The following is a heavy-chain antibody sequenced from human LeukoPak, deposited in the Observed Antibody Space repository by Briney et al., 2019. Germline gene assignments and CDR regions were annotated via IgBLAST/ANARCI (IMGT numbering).Heavy chain of an antibody. CDR3: AREPKNCGGDCFVLLYL. D-gene: IGHD2-21*02. CDR1: GFTFSSHS. Sequence: GGSLRLSCTASGFTFSSHSMSWLRQAPGKGLEWVSVISGSGDSSYYADSVKGRFTISRDNSKNTLYLQMNSLRADDTALYYCAREPKNCGGDCFVLLYLWGQGTLVTVSS. CDR2: ISGSGDSS. V-gene: IGHV3-23*01. J-gene: IGHJ5*02.